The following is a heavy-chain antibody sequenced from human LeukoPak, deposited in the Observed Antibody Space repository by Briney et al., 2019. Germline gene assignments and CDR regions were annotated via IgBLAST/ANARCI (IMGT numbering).Heavy chain of an antibody. CDR2: ISAYNGNT. Sequence: GESLKISCKGSGYSFTSYGISWVRQAPGQGLEWMGWISAYNGNTNYAQKLQGRVTMTTDTSTSTAYMELRSLRSDDTAVYYCARAGFGEYGGDYWGQGTLVTVSS. J-gene: IGHJ4*02. V-gene: IGHV1-18*01. CDR1: GYSFTSYG. CDR3: ARAGFGEYGGDY. D-gene: IGHD3-10*01.